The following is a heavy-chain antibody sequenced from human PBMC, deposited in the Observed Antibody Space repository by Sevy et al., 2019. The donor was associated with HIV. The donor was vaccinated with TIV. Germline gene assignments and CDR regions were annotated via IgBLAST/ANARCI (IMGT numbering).Heavy chain of an antibody. V-gene: IGHV4-4*07. Sequence: SETLSLTCTVSGGSISSYYWSWIRQPAGKGLEWIGRIYTSGSTNYNPSLKSRVTMSVDTSKNQFSLKLSCVTAADTAVYYSARDGMVRGVTGDYYYYGMDVWGQGTTVTVSS. CDR3: ARDGMVRGVTGDYYYYGMDV. D-gene: IGHD3-10*01. J-gene: IGHJ6*02. CDR2: IYTSGST. CDR1: GGSISSYY.